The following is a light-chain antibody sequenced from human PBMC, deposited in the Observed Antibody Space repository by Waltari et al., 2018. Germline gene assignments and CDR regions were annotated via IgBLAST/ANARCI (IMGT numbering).Light chain of an antibody. CDR1: HTINNY. J-gene: IGKJ5*01. V-gene: IGKV1-5*01. CDR2: DAS. Sequence: DIQMTQSPSTLSASEGDRVTITCRASHTINNYLAWYQQKPGKAPKLVIYDASSLESGVPSRFSGSGSGTEFTLTISSLQPDDFATYYCQQYDFYSLTFGQGTRLDIK. CDR3: QQYDFYSLT.